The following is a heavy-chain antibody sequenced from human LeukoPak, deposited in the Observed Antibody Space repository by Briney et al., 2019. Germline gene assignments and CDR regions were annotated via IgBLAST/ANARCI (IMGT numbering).Heavy chain of an antibody. CDR1: GFTFSRYS. CDR2: ISSSSSYI. CDR3: ARIGTLGVDY. V-gene: IGHV3-21*01. Sequence: GGSLSLPCAASGFTFSRYSMKWVRQAPGKGLEWVSSISSSSSYIYYADSVKGRFTISRDNAKNSLYLQMNSLRAEDTAVYYCARIGTLGVDYWGQGTLVTVSS. D-gene: IGHD1-14*01. J-gene: IGHJ4*02.